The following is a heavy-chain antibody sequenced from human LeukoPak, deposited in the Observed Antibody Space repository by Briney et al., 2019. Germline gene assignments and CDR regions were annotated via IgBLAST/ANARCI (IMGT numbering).Heavy chain of an antibody. CDR1: GFTFSSYA. V-gene: IGHV3-23*01. CDR2: ISVSGDNT. J-gene: IGHJ4*02. CDR3: AKKNYHRFDY. D-gene: IGHD3-10*01. Sequence: GGSLRLSCAASGFTFSSYAMSWVRQAPGKGLEWVSAISVSGDNTYYADSAKGRFTISRDNSKNTLYLQMNSLRAEDTALYYCAKKNYHRFDYWGQGTLVIVSS.